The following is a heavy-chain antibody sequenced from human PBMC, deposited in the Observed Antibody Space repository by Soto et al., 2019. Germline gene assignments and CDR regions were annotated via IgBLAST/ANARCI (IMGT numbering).Heavy chain of an antibody. CDR1: GYTFTYYA. Sequence: QVQLVQSGAEVKKPGASVQVSCKASGYTFTYYAIHWVRQAPGQRLEWMGRVHAVNDNTKYSQKFQDRVTMTRDTSASSGDSELSSLRPQDTAVYYCATTITDYDPFRRPPAHWGQGALVTVS. V-gene: IGHV1-3*01. CDR2: VHAVNDNT. J-gene: IGHJ4*02. CDR3: ATTITDYDPFRRPPAH. D-gene: IGHD3-3*01.